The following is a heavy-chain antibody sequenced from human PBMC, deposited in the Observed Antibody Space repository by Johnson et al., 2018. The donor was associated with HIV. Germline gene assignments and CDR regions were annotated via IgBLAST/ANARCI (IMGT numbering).Heavy chain of an antibody. CDR3: AREGLLRSMWTFDI. CDR2: IHWNGGST. CDR1: GFTFDDYG. J-gene: IGHJ3*02. Sequence: VQLVESGGGVVRPGGSLRLSCAASGFTFDDYGMNWVRQAPGKGLEWVSGIHWNGGSTGYADSVKGRFTISRDNAKNSLYLQMNSLRAEDTALYYCAREGLLRSMWTFDIWGQGTMVTVSS. V-gene: IGHV3-20*04. D-gene: IGHD1-26*01.